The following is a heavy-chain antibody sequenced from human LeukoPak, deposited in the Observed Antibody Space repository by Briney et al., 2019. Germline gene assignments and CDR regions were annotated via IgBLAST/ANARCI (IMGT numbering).Heavy chain of an antibody. CDR3: ARARITMVRGVKD. V-gene: IGHV4-59*01. CDR2: IYYSGST. Sequence: SETLSLTCTVSGGSISSYYWSWIRQPPGKGLEWIGYIYYSGSTNYNPSLKSRVTISVDTSKNQFSLKLSSVTAADTAVYYCARARITMVRGVKDWGQGTLVTVSS. CDR1: GGSISSYY. D-gene: IGHD3-10*01. J-gene: IGHJ4*02.